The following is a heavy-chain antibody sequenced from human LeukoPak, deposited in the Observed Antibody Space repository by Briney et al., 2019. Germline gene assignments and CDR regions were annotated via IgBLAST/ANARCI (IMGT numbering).Heavy chain of an antibody. D-gene: IGHD6-19*01. J-gene: IGHJ4*02. CDR1: GFTFSSYA. V-gene: IGHV3-23*01. CDR2: ISGSGGST. Sequence: GGSLRLSCAASGFTFSSYAMSWVRQAPGKGLELVSAISGSGGSTYYADSVKGRFTISRDNSKNTLYLQMNSLRAEDTAVYYCAKESFAAVAGTVDYWGQGTLVTVSS. CDR3: AKESFAAVAGTVDY.